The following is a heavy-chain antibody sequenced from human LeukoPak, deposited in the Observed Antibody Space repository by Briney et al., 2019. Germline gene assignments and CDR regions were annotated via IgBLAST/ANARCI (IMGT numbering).Heavy chain of an antibody. V-gene: IGHV3-7*01. D-gene: IGHD5-12*01. CDR2: IKQDGSEK. CDR1: GFTFSSYW. Sequence: GSLRLSCAASGFTFSSYWMSWVRQAPGKGLEWVANIKQDGSEKNYVDSVKGRFTISRDNAKNSLDLQMNSLRGEDTAVYYCARAGGYASSWAYWGQGTLVTVSS. CDR3: ARAGGYASSWAY. J-gene: IGHJ4*02.